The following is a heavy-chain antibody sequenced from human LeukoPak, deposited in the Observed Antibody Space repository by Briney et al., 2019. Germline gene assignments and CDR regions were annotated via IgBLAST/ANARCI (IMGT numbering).Heavy chain of an antibody. J-gene: IGHJ4*02. CDR3: ARDRRPDSIYEFNY. Sequence: PGGSLRLSCAASGFTFSSYSINWVRQAPGKGLEWVSYISSSSGTIYYADSVKGRFTISRDNAKNSLYLQMNSLRAEDTAVYYCARDRRPDSIYEFNYWGQGTLVTVSS. V-gene: IGHV3-48*01. CDR1: GFTFSSYS. D-gene: IGHD4-11*01. CDR2: ISSSSGTI.